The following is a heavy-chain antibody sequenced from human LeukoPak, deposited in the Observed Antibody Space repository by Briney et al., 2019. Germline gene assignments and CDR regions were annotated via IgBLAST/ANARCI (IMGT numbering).Heavy chain of an antibody. CDR2: IKQDGSEK. CDR1: GFTFSSYW. V-gene: IGHV3-7*01. D-gene: IGHD1/OR15-1a*01. J-gene: IGHJ4*02. CDR3: ARDEQVVY. Sequence: GGSLRLSCAASGFTFSSYWISWVRQAPGKGLEWVANIKQDGSEKYYVDSVKGRFTISRDNAKNSLYLQMNSLRAEDTAVYYCARDEQVVYWGQGTLVTVSS.